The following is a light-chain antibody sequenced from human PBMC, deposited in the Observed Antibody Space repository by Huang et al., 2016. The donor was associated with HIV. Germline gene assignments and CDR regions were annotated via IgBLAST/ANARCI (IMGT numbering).Light chain of an antibody. J-gene: IGKJ4*01. Sequence: EIVMTQSPATLSVSPGESVILSCRASESVSSSLAWYQQKPGQAPRLLIYGASTRASGGPPRFSGSGSGTEFTLTISSLQSADFAVYYCQQYNNWPPLLTFGGGTKVEIK. CDR1: ESVSSS. V-gene: IGKV3-15*01. CDR2: GAS. CDR3: QQYNNWPPLLT.